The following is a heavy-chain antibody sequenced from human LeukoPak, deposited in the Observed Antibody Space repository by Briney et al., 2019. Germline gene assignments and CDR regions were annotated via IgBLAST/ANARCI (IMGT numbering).Heavy chain of an antibody. CDR1: GFTFSNYW. V-gene: IGHV3-74*01. D-gene: IGHD3-3*01. J-gene: IGHJ5*01. CDR3: VRDWDHYDFDS. CDR2: INPAGNYG. Sequence: GRSLRLSCAASGFTFSNYWMHWVRQAPGKGLVWVSRINPAGNYGNYADSVKGRFTISRDNAKNTVYLQMNSLRAEDTALFYCVRDWDHYDFDSWGQGTLVTVSS.